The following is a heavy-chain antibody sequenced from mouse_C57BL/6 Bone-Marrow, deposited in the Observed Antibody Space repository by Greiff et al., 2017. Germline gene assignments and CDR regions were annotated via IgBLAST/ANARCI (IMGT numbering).Heavy chain of an antibody. V-gene: IGHV1-7*01. D-gene: IGHD1-1*01. Sequence: QVQLQQSGAELAKPGASVKLSCKASGYTFTSYWMHWVKQRPGQGLEWIGYINPSSGYTKYNQKFKDKATLTADKSSSTAYMQLSSLTYEDSAVYYCARNPSHYYGSSYRYYFDYWGQGTTLTVSS. J-gene: IGHJ2*01. CDR2: INPSSGYT. CDR1: GYTFTSYW. CDR3: ARNPSHYYGSSYRYYFDY.